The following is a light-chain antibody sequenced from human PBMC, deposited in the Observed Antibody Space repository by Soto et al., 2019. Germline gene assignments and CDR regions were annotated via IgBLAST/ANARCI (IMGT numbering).Light chain of an antibody. CDR1: SSDVGGYNS. CDR3: SSYSSSSTLVI. Sequence: QSALTQPASVSGSPGQSITISCTGTSSDVGGYNSVSWYQLRPGKAPKLMIYDVYNRPSGVSYRFSGTKSGNAASLTISGLQAEDEADYYCSSYSSSSTLVIFGGGTKLTVL. J-gene: IGLJ2*01. CDR2: DVY. V-gene: IGLV2-14*01.